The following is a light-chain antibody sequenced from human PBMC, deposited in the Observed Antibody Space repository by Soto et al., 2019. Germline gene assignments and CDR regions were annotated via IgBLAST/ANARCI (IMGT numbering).Light chain of an antibody. CDR3: QQYNNWPLT. Sequence: EKGMTQSPATLSVSPGERATLSCRASQSVSSNLAWYQQKPGQAPRLLIYGASSRATGIPVRFSGSGSGTEFTLTISSLQSEDFAVYYCQQYNNWPLTFGQGTRLESK. CDR2: GAS. CDR1: QSVSSN. J-gene: IGKJ5*01. V-gene: IGKV3-15*01.